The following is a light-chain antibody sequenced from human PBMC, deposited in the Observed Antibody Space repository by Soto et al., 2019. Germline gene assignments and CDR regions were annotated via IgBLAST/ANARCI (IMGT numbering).Light chain of an antibody. Sequence: VLTPSPVALSSSPLAGATLSCSASQSVSSFLAWYQQKPGQSPRLLIYRASTRATGVPARFSGSGSGTNFTLTIRSLQSEDFAIYYCQQYNQWPPWTCGQGTKVDI. CDR1: QSVSSF. CDR2: RAS. J-gene: IGKJ1*01. V-gene: IGKV3-15*01. CDR3: QQYNQWPPWT.